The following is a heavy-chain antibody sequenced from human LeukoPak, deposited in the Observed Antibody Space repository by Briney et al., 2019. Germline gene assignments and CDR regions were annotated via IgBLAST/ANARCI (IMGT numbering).Heavy chain of an antibody. CDR3: ARETNWGSHSDY. D-gene: IGHD7-27*01. V-gene: IGHV3-21*01. Sequence: GGSLRLSCAASGFTFSSYSMNWVRQAPGKGLEWVSSISSSSSYIYYADSVKGRFTISRDNAKNSLYLQTNSLRAEDTAVYYCARETNWGSHSDYWGQGTLVTVSS. J-gene: IGHJ4*02. CDR1: GFTFSSYS. CDR2: ISSSSSYI.